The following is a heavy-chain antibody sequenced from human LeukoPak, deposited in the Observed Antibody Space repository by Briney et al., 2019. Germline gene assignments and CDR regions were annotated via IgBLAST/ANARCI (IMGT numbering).Heavy chain of an antibody. CDR2: IYYSGST. V-gene: IGHV4-39*01. J-gene: IGHJ3*02. D-gene: IGHD2-15*01. Sequence: SETLSLTCAVSGYSISSSSYYWGWIRQPPGKGLEWIGSIYYSGSTYYNPSLKSRVTISVDTSKNQFSLKLSSVTAADTAVYYCARPFIVGDAFDIWGQGTMVTVSS. CDR3: ARPFIVGDAFDI. CDR1: GYSISSSSYY.